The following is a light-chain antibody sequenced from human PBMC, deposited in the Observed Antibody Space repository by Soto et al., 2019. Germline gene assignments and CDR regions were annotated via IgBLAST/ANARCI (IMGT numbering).Light chain of an antibody. CDR1: QNILTW. V-gene: IGKV1-5*01. Sequence: DIQMTQSPSTLSASVGDTVTITCRANQNILTWLAWYQQKPGKTPKFLTYDASRLNSGVPSRFSGSGSGTEFTLTISSLQPDDSGSYYCQHDHTLSMSSFGQGTKVDIK. CDR3: QHDHTLSMSS. J-gene: IGKJ2*01. CDR2: DAS.